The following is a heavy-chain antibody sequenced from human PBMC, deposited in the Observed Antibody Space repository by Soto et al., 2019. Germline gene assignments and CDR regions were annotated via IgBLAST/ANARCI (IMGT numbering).Heavy chain of an antibody. Sequence: QVQLVESGGGVVQPGRSLRLSCAASGFTFSTYGMHWVRQAPGKGLEWVAVIWYDGSNKYYADSVKGRFTISRDNSKNTLNLQMNSLRDEDTAVYYCAREDTIVVPAAMESGFYYGMDVWGQGTTGTVSS. J-gene: IGHJ6*02. CDR2: IWYDGSNK. CDR1: GFTFSTYG. D-gene: IGHD2-2*01. CDR3: AREDTIVVPAAMESGFYYGMDV. V-gene: IGHV3-33*01.